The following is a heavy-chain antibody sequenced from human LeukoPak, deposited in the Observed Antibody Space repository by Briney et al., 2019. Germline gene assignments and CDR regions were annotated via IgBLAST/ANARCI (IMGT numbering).Heavy chain of an antibody. V-gene: IGHV3-23*01. D-gene: IGHD1-26*01. CDR3: AKDRTVGASYWYFDL. CDR2: ISGSDTST. J-gene: IGHJ2*01. Sequence: GGSLRLSCAASGFTFNNYAMSWVRQAPGKGLEWVSVISGSDTSTYYADSVKGRFTISRDDSKNTLFLHMNTLRAEDTAIYYCAKDRTVGASYWYFDLWGRGTLVTVSS. CDR1: GFTFNNYA.